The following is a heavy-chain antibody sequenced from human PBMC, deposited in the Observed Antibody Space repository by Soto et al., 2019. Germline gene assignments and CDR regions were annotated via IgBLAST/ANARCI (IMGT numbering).Heavy chain of an antibody. J-gene: IGHJ4*02. Sequence: QPGGSLGLSCAASGFTFSSYAMSWVRQAPGKGLEWVSAISGSGGSTYYADSVKGRFTISRDNSKNTLYLQMNSLRAEDTAVYYCAKGKEGYSNYVCDYWGQGTLVTVSS. CDR3: AKGKEGYSNYVCDY. CDR2: ISGSGGST. V-gene: IGHV3-23*01. D-gene: IGHD4-4*01. CDR1: GFTFSSYA.